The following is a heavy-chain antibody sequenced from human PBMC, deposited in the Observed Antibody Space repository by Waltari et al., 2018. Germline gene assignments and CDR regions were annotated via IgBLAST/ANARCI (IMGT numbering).Heavy chain of an antibody. CDR1: GGSISSNTW. CDR3: ARILTGYGFDP. D-gene: IGHD3-9*01. CDR2: IYHSGNT. V-gene: IGHV4-4*02. J-gene: IGHJ5*02. Sequence: QVQLQESGPGLVKPSGTLSLTCAVSGGSISSNTWWSWVRQPPGKGLEWIGEIYHSGNTYYNPSLKSRVTISVDTSKNQFSLKLSSVTAADTAVYYCARILTGYGFDPWGQGTLVTVSS.